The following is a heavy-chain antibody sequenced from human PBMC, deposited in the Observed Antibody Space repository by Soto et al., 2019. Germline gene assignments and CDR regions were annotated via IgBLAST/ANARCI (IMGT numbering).Heavy chain of an antibody. J-gene: IGHJ4*02. CDR2: ISYDGSNK. CDR3: ARDYRGVVTLPSDY. CDR1: GFTFSSYA. V-gene: IGHV3-30-3*01. Sequence: QVQLVESGGGVVQPGRSLRLSCAASGFTFSSYAMHWVRQAPGKGLEWVAVISYDGSNKYYADSVKGRFTISRDNSKNTLNLQMNSLRAEDTAVYYCARDYRGVVTLPSDYWGQGTLVTVSS. D-gene: IGHD2-21*02.